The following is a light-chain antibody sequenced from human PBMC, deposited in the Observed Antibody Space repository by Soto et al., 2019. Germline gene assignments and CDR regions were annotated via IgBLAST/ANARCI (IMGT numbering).Light chain of an antibody. CDR1: QSVSSTY. V-gene: IGKV3-20*01. CDR2: GAS. J-gene: IGKJ4*01. Sequence: EIVLTQSPDTLSLSPGERATLSCRASQSVSSTYLAWYQQKPGQAPRLLIYGASSRATGIPDRFSGSGSGTDFTLTISRLEPDDFAVYFCQQYGSSPLLSFGGGTKVEIK. CDR3: QQYGSSPLLS.